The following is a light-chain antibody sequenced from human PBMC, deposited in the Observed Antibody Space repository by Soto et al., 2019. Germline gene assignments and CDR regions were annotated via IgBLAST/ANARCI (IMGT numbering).Light chain of an antibody. CDR3: QTWGTGYVV. CDR1: SGHSSYD. J-gene: IGLJ2*01. Sequence: QSVLTQSPSASASLGASVKLTCTLSSGHSSYDIAWHQQQPGRGPRYLMKLKSDGRHTKGDGIPDRFSGSSSGAERYLTISCLPSGDEGDYYCQTWGTGYVVFGGGTKLTVL. V-gene: IGLV4-69*01. CDR2: LKSDGRH.